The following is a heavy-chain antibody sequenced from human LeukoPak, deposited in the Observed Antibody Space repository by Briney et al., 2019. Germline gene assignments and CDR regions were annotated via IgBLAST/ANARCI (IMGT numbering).Heavy chain of an antibody. V-gene: IGHV4-34*01. D-gene: IGHD4-17*01. J-gene: IGHJ3*02. CDR1: GGSFSGYY. CDR3: ARVRRMTGAFDI. Sequence: SETLSLTCAVYGGSFSGYYWSWIRQPPGKGLEWIGEINHSGSTNYNPSLKSRVTISVDTSKNQFSLKLSSVTAADTAVYYCARVRRMTGAFDIWGQGTMVTVSS. CDR2: INHSGST.